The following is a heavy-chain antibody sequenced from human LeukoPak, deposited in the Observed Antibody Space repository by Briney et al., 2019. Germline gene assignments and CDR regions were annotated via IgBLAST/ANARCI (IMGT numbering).Heavy chain of an antibody. CDR3: ARDGGYCSSTSCYTGGFDY. V-gene: IGHV3-30*02. CDR1: GFTFSNYG. Sequence: GGSLRLSCAASGFTFSNYGMHWVRQAPGKGLEWVTFIHYDENSKYYADSVKGRFTISRDNSKNTVYLEMSSLRAEDTAVYYCARDGGYCSSTSCYTGGFDYWGQGTLVTVSS. D-gene: IGHD2-2*02. CDR2: IHYDENSK. J-gene: IGHJ4*02.